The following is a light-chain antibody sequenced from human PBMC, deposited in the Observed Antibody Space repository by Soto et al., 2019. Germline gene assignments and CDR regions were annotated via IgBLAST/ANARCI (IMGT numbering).Light chain of an antibody. J-gene: IGKJ1*01. Sequence: EIVLTQSPGTLSLSPGERATLSCRASQSVSGRFLTWYQQKGGQAPRLLIYGASTRATGIPDRFSGSGSGTVFTLTISRLEPEDFAVYYCQHHDSSPTWTFGQGTKVEIK. CDR3: QHHDSSPTWT. CDR2: GAS. CDR1: QSVSGRF. V-gene: IGKV3-20*01.